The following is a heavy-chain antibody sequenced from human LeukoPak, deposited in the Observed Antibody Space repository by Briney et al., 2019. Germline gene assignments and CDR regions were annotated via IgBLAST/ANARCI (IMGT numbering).Heavy chain of an antibody. Sequence: ASVKVSCKASGYTFTAYYIHWVRQAPGQGLEWMGWINPNSGGTNYAQKFQGRVTMTRDTSISTAYMELSRLRSDDTAVYYCARAPDYIRFDPWGQGTLVTVSS. CDR2: INPNSGGT. V-gene: IGHV1-2*02. D-gene: IGHD4-11*01. CDR3: ARAPDYIRFDP. CDR1: GYTFTAYY. J-gene: IGHJ5*02.